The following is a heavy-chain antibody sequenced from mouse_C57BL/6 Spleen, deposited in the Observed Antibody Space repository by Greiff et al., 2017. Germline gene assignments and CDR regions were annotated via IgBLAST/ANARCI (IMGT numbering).Heavy chain of an antibody. CDR1: GYTFTDYE. V-gene: IGHV1-15*01. Sequence: VQLRQSGAELVRPGASVTLSCKASGYTFTDYEMHWVKQTPVHGLEWIGAIDPETGGTAYNQKFKGKAILTADKSSSTAYMELRSLTSEDSAVYYCTRHYYGSPWYFDVWGTGTTVTVSS. CDR3: TRHYYGSPWYFDV. J-gene: IGHJ1*03. CDR2: IDPETGGT. D-gene: IGHD1-1*01.